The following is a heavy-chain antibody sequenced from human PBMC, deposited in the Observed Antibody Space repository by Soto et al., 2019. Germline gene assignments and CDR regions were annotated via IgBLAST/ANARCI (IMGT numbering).Heavy chain of an antibody. Sequence: QVPLVQSGAEVKKPGSSVKVSCKASGGTFSSFAISWVRQAPGQGLEWMGGIIPIFGTANYTQKFQGRVTITADRSTSTAYMELSSLTSEDTAMYYCARVLSGSYSDYWGQGTLVTVSS. V-gene: IGHV1-69*06. J-gene: IGHJ4*02. CDR3: ARVLSGSYSDY. D-gene: IGHD1-26*01. CDR2: IIPIFGTA. CDR1: GGTFSSFA.